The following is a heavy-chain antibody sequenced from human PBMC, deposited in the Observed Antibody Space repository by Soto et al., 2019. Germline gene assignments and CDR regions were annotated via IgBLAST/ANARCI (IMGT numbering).Heavy chain of an antibody. V-gene: IGHV1-3*05. CDR1: GYTFTSYA. CDR2: INAGNGNT. CDR3: ARAVAVPADFDY. J-gene: IGHJ4*02. D-gene: IGHD6-19*01. Sequence: QVQLVQSGTEEKKPGASVKVSCKASGYTFTSYAMHWVRQAPGQRLEWMGWINAGNGNTKYSQQFQGRVTITRDTAAITAYMELSSLRSEDTAVYYCARAVAVPADFDYWGQGTLVTVSS.